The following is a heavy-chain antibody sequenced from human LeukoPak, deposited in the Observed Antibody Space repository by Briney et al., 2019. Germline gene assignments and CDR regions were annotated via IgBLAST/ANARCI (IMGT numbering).Heavy chain of an antibody. Sequence: GGSLRLSCAASGFSFSSYWMSWVRQAPGKGLEWVANIKEDGDVKYYVDSVKGRFTVSRDNAKNLVYLQMNSLRAEDTAVYYCARDQDFQHWGQGTLVTVSS. J-gene: IGHJ1*01. CDR3: ARDQDFQH. CDR2: IKEDGDVK. V-gene: IGHV3-7*04. CDR1: GFSFSSYW.